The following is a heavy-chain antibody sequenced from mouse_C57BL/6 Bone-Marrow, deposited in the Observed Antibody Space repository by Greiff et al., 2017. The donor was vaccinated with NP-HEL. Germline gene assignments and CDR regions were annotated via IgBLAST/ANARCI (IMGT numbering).Heavy chain of an antibody. J-gene: IGHJ1*03. CDR2: FHPYNDDT. Sequence: VKVVESGAELVKPGASVKMSCKASGYTFTTYPIEWMKQNHGKSLEWIGNFHPYNDDTKYNEKFKGKATLTVEKSSSTVYLELSRLTSDDSAVYYCARVLITTVGDWYFDVWGTGTTVTVSS. CDR1: GYTFTTYP. D-gene: IGHD1-1*01. V-gene: IGHV1-47*01. CDR3: ARVLITTVGDWYFDV.